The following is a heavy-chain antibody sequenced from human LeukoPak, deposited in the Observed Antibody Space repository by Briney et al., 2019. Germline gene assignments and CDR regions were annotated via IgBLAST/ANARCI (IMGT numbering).Heavy chain of an antibody. D-gene: IGHD3-22*01. CDR3: ARRRYYDGSGYLE. Sequence: SETLSLTCSVSGDSVSRSDSYWDWIRQPPGKGLEWIGTIYYSGRTYYSPSLKSRVTMSVDPSNDQFSLTLRPVTAADTAVYYCARRRYYDGSGYLEWGQGTLLSVSS. J-gene: IGHJ1*01. CDR2: IYYSGRT. V-gene: IGHV4-39*01. CDR1: GDSVSRSDSY.